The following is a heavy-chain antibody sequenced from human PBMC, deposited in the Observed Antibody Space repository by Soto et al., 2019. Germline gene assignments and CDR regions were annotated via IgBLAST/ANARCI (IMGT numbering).Heavy chain of an antibody. Sequence: SGTLSLTCTVSCGSISSYYWSWIRQPPGKGLEWIGYIYYSGSTNYNPSLKSRVTISVDTSKNQFSLKLSSVTAADTAVYYCARHRGYGDYDYWGQGTLVTVSS. J-gene: IGHJ4*02. CDR2: IYYSGST. CDR3: ARHRGYGDYDY. V-gene: IGHV4-59*08. CDR1: CGSISSYY. D-gene: IGHD4-17*01.